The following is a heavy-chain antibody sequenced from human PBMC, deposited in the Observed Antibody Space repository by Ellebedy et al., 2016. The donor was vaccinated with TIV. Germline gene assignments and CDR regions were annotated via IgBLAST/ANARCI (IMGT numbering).Heavy chain of an antibody. CDR3: ARVRILFGDYLFDH. J-gene: IGHJ4*02. CDR2: TYYTGDT. V-gene: IGHV4-59*13. D-gene: IGHD3-10*02. CDR1: GGSISSYY. Sequence: SETLSLTCTVSGGSISSYYWSWIRQPPGKGLEWIGYTYYTGDTDYNPSLKSRVTISVATSKKQFSLRLTSVTAADTAVYYCARVRILFGDYLFDHWGQGTLVTVSS.